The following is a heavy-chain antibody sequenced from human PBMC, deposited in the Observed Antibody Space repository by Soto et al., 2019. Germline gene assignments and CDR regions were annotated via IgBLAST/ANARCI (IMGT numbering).Heavy chain of an antibody. Sequence: QVQLQESGPGLVKPSETLSLTCTVSGGSISSYYWSWIRQPPGKGLEWIGYIYYSGSTNYNPSLKSRVTISVDTSKNQFSLKLSSVTAADTAVYYCARGYYHGSGSYLRGRPTEYYFDYWGQGTLVTVSS. D-gene: IGHD3-10*01. CDR2: IYYSGST. CDR1: GGSISSYY. J-gene: IGHJ4*02. V-gene: IGHV4-59*01. CDR3: ARGYYHGSGSYLRGRPTEYYFDY.